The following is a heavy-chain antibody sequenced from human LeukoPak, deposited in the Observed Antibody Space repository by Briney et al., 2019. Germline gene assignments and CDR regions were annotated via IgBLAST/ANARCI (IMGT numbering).Heavy chain of an antibody. CDR1: AFTLSSYA. D-gene: IGHD2-15*01. J-gene: IGHJ4*02. CDR3: AKHPACSGGSCDGGYFDY. Sequence: GGSLRLSCAASAFTLSSYAMSWVRQAPGKGLEWVSTFIHNGVSTYYADSVEGRFTLSRDNSKNTLYLQMSSLRAEDTAVYYCAKHPACSGGSCDGGYFDYWGQGTLVTVSS. CDR2: FIHNGVST. V-gene: IGHV3-23*01.